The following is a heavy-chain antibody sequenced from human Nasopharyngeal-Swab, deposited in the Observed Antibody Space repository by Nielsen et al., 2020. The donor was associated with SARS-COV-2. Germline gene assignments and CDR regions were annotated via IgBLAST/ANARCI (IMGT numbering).Heavy chain of an antibody. J-gene: IGHJ4*02. V-gene: IGHV3-23*03. D-gene: IGHD3-3*01. CDR3: AKDREYYDFWSGYSPLPIFDY. CDR1: GFTFSSYA. CDR2: IYSGGSST. Sequence: GGSLRLSCAASGFTFSSYAMSWVRQAPGKGLEWVSVIYSGGSSTYYADSVKGRFTISRDNSKNTLYLQMNSLRAEDTAVYYCAKDREYYDFWSGYSPLPIFDYRGQGTLVTVSS.